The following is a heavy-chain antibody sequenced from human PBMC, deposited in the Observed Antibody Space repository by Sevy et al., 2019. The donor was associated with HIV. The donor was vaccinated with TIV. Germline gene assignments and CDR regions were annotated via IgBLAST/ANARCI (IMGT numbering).Heavy chain of an antibody. Sequence: KQSQTLSLTCTVSGDSISSYYWSWIRQPPGKGLEWIGYIYYSGSTNYNPSLKSRVTISVDTSKNQFSLELSSVTAADTAVYYCARISDYYDSSGMDVWGQGTTVTVSS. CDR1: GDSISSYY. CDR2: IYYSGST. V-gene: IGHV4-59*01. J-gene: IGHJ6*02. CDR3: ARISDYYDSSGMDV. D-gene: IGHD3-22*01.